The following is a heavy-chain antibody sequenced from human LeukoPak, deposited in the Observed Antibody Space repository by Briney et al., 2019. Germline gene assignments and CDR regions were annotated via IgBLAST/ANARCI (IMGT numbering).Heavy chain of an antibody. V-gene: IGHV3-53*01. Sequence: GGSLRLSCAASGFTVSINYMSWVRQAPGKGLQWVSNIETGGETNYADSVKGRFTISRDNSKNTLYLQMNSLRGEDTAVYYCARVAGAPAGPLDYWGQGTLVTVSS. D-gene: IGHD6-13*01. CDR2: IETGGET. CDR1: GFTVSINY. J-gene: IGHJ4*02. CDR3: ARVAGAPAGPLDY.